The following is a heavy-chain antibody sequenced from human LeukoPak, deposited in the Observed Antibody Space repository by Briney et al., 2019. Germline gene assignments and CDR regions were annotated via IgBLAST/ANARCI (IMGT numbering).Heavy chain of an antibody. J-gene: IGHJ4*02. V-gene: IGHV4-59*01. CDR3: ARGAFVLLPFDY. D-gene: IGHD3-10*01. Sequence: SETLSLTCTVSGGSISSYYWSWIRQPPGKGLEWIGYIYYSGSTNYNPSLKSRVTISVDTSKNQFSLKLSSVTAADTAVYYCARGAFVLLPFDYWGQGTLVTVSS. CDR1: GGSISSYY. CDR2: IYYSGST.